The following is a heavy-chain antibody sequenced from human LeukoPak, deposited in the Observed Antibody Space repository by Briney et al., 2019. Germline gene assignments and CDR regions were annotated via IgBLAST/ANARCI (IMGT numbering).Heavy chain of an antibody. CDR3: ARAVPITMIVVVGYAFDI. CDR2: INHSGST. D-gene: IGHD3-22*01. J-gene: IGHJ3*02. Sequence: ASETLSLTCAVYGGSFSGYYWSWIRQPPGKGLEWIGEINHSGSTNYNPSLKSRVTISVDTSKNQFPLKLSSVTAADTAVYYCARAVPITMIVVVGYAFDIWGQGTMVTVSS. V-gene: IGHV4-34*01. CDR1: GGSFSGYY.